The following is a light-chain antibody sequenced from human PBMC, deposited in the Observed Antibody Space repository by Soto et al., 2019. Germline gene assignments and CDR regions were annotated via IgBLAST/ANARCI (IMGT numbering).Light chain of an antibody. CDR3: QTWATGPDWV. J-gene: IGLJ3*02. CDR1: SGHSSYT. Sequence: QAVVTQSPSASASLGASVKLTCTLSSGHSSYTIVWHQQQPDKGPRYLMSLDSDGSHYKGDGIPDRFPGSSSGTERYLTISSLQSEDEADYYCQTWATGPDWVFGGGTKLTVL. V-gene: IGLV4-69*01. CDR2: LDSDGSH.